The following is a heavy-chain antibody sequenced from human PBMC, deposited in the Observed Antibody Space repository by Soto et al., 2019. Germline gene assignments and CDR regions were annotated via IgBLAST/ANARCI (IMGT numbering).Heavy chain of an antibody. D-gene: IGHD1-26*01. CDR3: ARASGSYYEYYFDY. CDR1: GGSVSSGSYY. J-gene: IGHJ4*02. CDR2: IYYSGGT. Sequence: SETLSLTCTVSGGSVSSGSYYWSWIRQPPGMGLEWIGYIYYSGGTNYNPSLKSRVTISVDTSKNQFSLKLSSVTAADTAVYYCARASGSYYEYYFDYWGQGTLVTVSS. V-gene: IGHV4-61*01.